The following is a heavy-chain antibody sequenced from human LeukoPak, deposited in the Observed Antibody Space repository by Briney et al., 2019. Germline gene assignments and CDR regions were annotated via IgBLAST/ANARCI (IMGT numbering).Heavy chain of an antibody. D-gene: IGHD3-22*01. Sequence: ASVKVSCKASGFTFTSSAMQWVRQARGQRLEWIGWIVVGSGNTNYAQKLQERVTITRDMSTSTAYMELSSLRSEDTAVYYCAAEAYYYDSSGYYSYWGQGTLVTVSS. J-gene: IGHJ4*02. CDR2: IVVGSGNT. CDR1: GFTFTSSA. CDR3: AAEAYYYDSSGYYSY. V-gene: IGHV1-58*02.